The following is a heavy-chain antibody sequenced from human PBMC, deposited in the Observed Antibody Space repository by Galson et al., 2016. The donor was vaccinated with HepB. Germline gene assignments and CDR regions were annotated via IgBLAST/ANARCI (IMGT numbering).Heavy chain of an antibody. CDR1: GGSISIGSYF. D-gene: IGHD3-10*01. V-gene: IGHV4-61*02. J-gene: IGHJ6*03. Sequence: LSLTCSVSGGSISIGSYFWSWIRQPAGKGLEWLGRVLFTGSTTYNPSLKSRVTLAADTSKNQFSLNLTSVTATDTAVYYCVRERISLVRGGNYYYYYIDVWGEGTTIIVS. CDR3: VRERISLVRGGNYYYYYIDV. CDR2: VLFTGST.